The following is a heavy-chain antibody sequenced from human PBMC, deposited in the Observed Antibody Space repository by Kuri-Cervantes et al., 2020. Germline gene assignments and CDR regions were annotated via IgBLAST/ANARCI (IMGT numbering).Heavy chain of an antibody. CDR1: GFTFSSYG. CDR2: IWYDGSNK. Sequence: GESLKISCAASGFTFSSYGMHWVRQAPGKGLEWVAVIWYDGSNKYYADSVKGRFTISRDNSKNTLYLQMNSLRAEDTAVYYCATDPLYSGYDFVYWGQGTLVTVSS. J-gene: IGHJ4*02. CDR3: ATDPLYSGYDFVY. D-gene: IGHD5-12*01. V-gene: IGHV3-33*08.